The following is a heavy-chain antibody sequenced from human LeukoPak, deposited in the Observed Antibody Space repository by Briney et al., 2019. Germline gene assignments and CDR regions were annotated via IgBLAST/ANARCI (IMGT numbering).Heavy chain of an antibody. J-gene: IGHJ4*02. CDR1: GGSISSSSYY. V-gene: IGHV4-39*01. CDR3: ARHGEASSGWSKCFDY. D-gene: IGHD6-19*01. CDR2: IYYSGST. Sequence: TSETLSLTCTVSGGSISSSSYYWGWIRQPPGKGLEWIGSIYYSGSTYYNPSLKSRVTISVDTSKNQFSLKLSSVTAADTAVYYCARHGEASSGWSKCFDYWGQGTLVTVSS.